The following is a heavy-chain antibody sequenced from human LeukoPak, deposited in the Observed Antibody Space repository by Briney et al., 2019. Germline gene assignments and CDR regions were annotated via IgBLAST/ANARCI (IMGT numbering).Heavy chain of an antibody. CDR2: INPNSGGT. D-gene: IGHD6-6*01. Sequence: ASVKVSCKASGYTFTGYYMHRVRQAPGQGLEWMGWINPNSGGTNYAQKFQGRVTMTRDTSISTAYMELSRLRSDDTAVYYCARDSSSSSEFVYYYYYYYMDVWGKGTTVTVSS. J-gene: IGHJ6*03. CDR3: ARDSSSSSEFVYYYYYYYMDV. V-gene: IGHV1-2*02. CDR1: GYTFTGYY.